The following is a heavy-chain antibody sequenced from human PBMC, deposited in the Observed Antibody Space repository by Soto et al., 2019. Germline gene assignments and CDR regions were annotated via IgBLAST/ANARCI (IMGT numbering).Heavy chain of an antibody. D-gene: IGHD2-15*01. CDR1: GFTVSSNY. V-gene: IGHV3-53*01. J-gene: IGHJ3*02. Sequence: GGPLRLSCAASGFTVSSNYMSWVRQAPGKGLEWVSVIYSGGSTYYADSVKGRFTISRDNSKNTLYLQMNSLRAEDTAVYYCARVSVWGYCSGGSCHPGAFDIWGQGTMVTVSS. CDR3: ARVSVWGYCSGGSCHPGAFDI. CDR2: IYSGGST.